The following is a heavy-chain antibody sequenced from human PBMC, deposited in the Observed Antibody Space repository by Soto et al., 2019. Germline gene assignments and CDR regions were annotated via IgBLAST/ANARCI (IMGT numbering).Heavy chain of an antibody. CDR2: LKEAGSEI. V-gene: IGHV3-7*01. J-gene: IGHJ4*02. CDR3: ARYTCGDNGQVLDN. D-gene: IGHD3-10*01. Sequence: EVQVVESGGGLVQPGGSLRLSCAGSGFTFGRQWMTWVRQAPGKGLEWVANLKEAGSEIYYVDSVKGRFTSSRDNAKNSAYLQMNSLSAEDTALYSCARYTCGDNGQVLDNWGQGTLVTVSS. CDR1: GFTFGRQW.